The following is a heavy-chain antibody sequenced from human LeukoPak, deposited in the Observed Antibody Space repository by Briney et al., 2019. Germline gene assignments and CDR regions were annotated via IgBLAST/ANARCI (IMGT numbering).Heavy chain of an antibody. CDR1: GFTFSTYW. CDR3: ARTRRYSTSLNYYYDMDV. D-gene: IGHD6-6*01. CDR2: IKQDGSEK. J-gene: IGHJ6*02. Sequence: GGSLRLSCAASGFTFSTYWMSWVRQAPGKGLEWVANIKQDGSEKYYVDSVKGRFTISRDNTKNSLYLQMSSLRAEDTAVYYCARTRRYSTSLNYYYDMDVWGQGTTVTASS. V-gene: IGHV3-7*01.